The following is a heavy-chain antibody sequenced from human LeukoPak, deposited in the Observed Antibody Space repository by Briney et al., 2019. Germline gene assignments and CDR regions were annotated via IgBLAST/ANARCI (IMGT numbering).Heavy chain of an antibody. CDR1: GYTFIIYG. CDR3: ARDLPPYYFDY. V-gene: IGHV1-69*04. J-gene: IGHJ4*02. CDR2: IIPILGIA. Sequence: SVKVSCKASGYTFIIYGISWVRQAPGQGLEWMGRIIPILGIANYAQKFQGRVTITADKSTSTAYMDLSSLRSEDTAVYYCARDLPPYYFDYWGQGTLVTVSS.